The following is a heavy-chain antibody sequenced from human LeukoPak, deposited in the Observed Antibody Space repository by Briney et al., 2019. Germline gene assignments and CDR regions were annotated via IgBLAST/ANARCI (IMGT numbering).Heavy chain of an antibody. V-gene: IGHV3-30*02. CDR1: GFTFSSYG. Sequence: GGSLRLSCAASGFTFSSYGMHWVRQAPGKGLEWVAVIWYDGSNKYYADSVKGRFTISRDNSKNTPYLQMNSLRAEDTAVYYCAKDGIAAASDYWGQGTLVTVSS. J-gene: IGHJ4*02. CDR2: IWYDGSNK. D-gene: IGHD6-13*01. CDR3: AKDGIAAASDY.